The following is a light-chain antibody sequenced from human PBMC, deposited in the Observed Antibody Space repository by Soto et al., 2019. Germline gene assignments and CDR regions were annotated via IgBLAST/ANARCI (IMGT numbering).Light chain of an antibody. V-gene: IGKV3-11*01. CDR2: DAS. CDR1: QSVTNS. Sequence: EIVLTQSPATLSLSPGERATLSCRASQSVTNSLAWYQQKPGQAPRLLIYDASNRATGIPARFSGSGSGTDFTLTISSLEPEDSAVYYCQQRSNWPAFGPGTKVEI. CDR3: QQRSNWPA. J-gene: IGKJ1*01.